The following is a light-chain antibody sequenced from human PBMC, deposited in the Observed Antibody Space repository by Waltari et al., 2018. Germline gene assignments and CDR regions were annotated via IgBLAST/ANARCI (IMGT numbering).Light chain of an antibody. J-gene: IGLJ1*01. CDR2: EVT. V-gene: IGLV2-23*02. Sequence: QSGLTQPASVSGSPGQSITNSCTGTSSDVGIYHLVSWYQQYPGKAPKLMVYEVTKRTSGVSDRFSGSKSGNTASLTIYGLQSEDEADYYCCSYAGLGIYVFGTGTKVTVL. CDR3: CSYAGLGIYV. CDR1: SSDVGIYHL.